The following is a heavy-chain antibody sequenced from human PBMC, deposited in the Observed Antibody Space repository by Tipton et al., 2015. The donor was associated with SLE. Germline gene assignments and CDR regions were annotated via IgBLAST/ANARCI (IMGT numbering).Heavy chain of an antibody. D-gene: IGHD3-10*01. CDR2: VYHSGST. V-gene: IGHV4-38-2*01. J-gene: IGHJ4*02. CDR1: GYSLSSAYS. Sequence: TLSLTCVVSGYSLSSAYSWGWIRQPPGKGLEWIGTVYHSGSTHYNPSLKSRVTISADTSKNQFSLRLTSVTAADTAVYYCAKYASGTMFEYWGQGTLVTVSS. CDR3: AKYASGTMFEY.